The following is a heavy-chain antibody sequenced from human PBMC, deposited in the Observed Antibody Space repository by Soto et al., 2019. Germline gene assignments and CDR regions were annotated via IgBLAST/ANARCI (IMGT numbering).Heavy chain of an antibody. J-gene: IGHJ4*02. Sequence: PGGSLRLSCAASGFNFRSYGMNWVRQAPGKGLEWVAVISDDGSNKSYADSVKGRFTISRDNSKNTLYLQMNSLRAEDTAIYYCAKEATISGYFDYWGQGTLVTVSS. CDR2: ISDDGSNK. CDR1: GFNFRSYG. V-gene: IGHV3-30*18. CDR3: AKEATISGYFDY. D-gene: IGHD5-12*01.